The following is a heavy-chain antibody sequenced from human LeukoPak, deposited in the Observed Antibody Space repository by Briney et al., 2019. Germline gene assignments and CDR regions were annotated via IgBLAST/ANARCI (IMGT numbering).Heavy chain of an antibody. J-gene: IGHJ5*02. CDR2: IKQDGSEK. CDR1: GFTFSSYW. V-gene: IGHV3-7*01. Sequence: GGSLRLSCAASGFTFSSYWMSWVRQAPGKGLEWVANIKQDGSEKYYVDSVKGRFTISRDNAKNSLYLQMDSLRAEDTAVYYCARDDCSSISCYHNWFDPWGQGTLVTVSS. D-gene: IGHD2-2*01. CDR3: ARDDCSSISCYHNWFDP.